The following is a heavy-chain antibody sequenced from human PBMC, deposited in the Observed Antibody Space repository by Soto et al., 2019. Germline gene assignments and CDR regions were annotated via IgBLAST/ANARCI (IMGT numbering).Heavy chain of an antibody. J-gene: IGHJ4*02. Sequence: ASVKVSCKVSGYTLTELSMHWVRQAPGKGLEWMGGFDPEDGETIYAQKFQGRVTMTEDTSTDTAYMELSSLRSEDTAVYYCATDRRSLGGMIVVPFDYWGQGTLVTVSS. CDR3: ATDRRSLGGMIVVPFDY. CDR1: GYTLTELS. V-gene: IGHV1-24*01. CDR2: FDPEDGET. D-gene: IGHD3-22*01.